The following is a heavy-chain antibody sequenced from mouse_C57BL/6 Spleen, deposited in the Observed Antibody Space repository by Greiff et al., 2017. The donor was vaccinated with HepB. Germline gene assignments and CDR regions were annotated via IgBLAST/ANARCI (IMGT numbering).Heavy chain of an antibody. D-gene: IGHD1-1*01. CDR3: ARDMDYGSSYWYFDV. V-gene: IGHV5-16*01. J-gene: IGHJ1*03. CDR2: INYDGSST. Sequence: EVQLVESEGGLVQPGSSMKLSCTASGFTFSDSYMAWVRQVPEKGLEWVANINYDGSSTYYLDSLKSRFIISRDNAKNILYLQMSSLKSEDTATYYCARDMDYGSSYWYFDVWGTGTTVTVSS. CDR1: GFTFSDSY.